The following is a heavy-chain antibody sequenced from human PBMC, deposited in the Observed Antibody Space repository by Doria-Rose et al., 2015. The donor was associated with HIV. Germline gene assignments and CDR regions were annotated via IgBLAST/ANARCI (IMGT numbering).Heavy chain of an antibody. V-gene: IGHV4-34*01. CDR2: INHSGST. CDR3: ARGLLRGGWNDVDYYYGMDV. CDR1: GGSFSGYY. D-gene: IGHD1-1*01. J-gene: IGHJ6*02. Sequence: QVQLQESDAGLVKPSETLSLTCAVFGGSFSGYYWSWIRQPPGKGLEWIGEINHSGSTNYKTSVKSRVTISLDTSKTLFSLTLSSVTAADTAVYYCARGLLRGGWNDVDYYYGMDVWGQGTTVTVSS.